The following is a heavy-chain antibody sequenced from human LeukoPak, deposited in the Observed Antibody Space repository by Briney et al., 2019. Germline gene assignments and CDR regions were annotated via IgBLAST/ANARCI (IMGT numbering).Heavy chain of an antibody. CDR1: GGSISSYY. J-gene: IGHJ4*02. CDR2: IYYSGST. CDR3: ARVGPGTNFDY. V-gene: IGHV4-59*01. D-gene: IGHD2-8*01. Sequence: PSETLSLTCTVSGGSISSYYWSWIRQPPGKGLEWIGYIYYSGSTNYNPSLKSRVTISVDTSKNQFSLKLSSVTAADTAVYHCARVGPGTNFDYWGQGTLVTVSS.